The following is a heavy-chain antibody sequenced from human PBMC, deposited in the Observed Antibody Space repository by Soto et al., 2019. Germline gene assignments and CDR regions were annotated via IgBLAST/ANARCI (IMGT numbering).Heavy chain of an antibody. J-gene: IGHJ6*02. CDR2: IIPIFGTA. Sequence: AVKVSCKASGGTFSSYAISWVRQAPGQGLEWMGGIIPIFGTANYAQKFQGRVTITADESTSTAYMELSSLRSEDTAVYYCARGGPYCSGGSCFRYYYYGMDVWGQGATVTVSS. CDR1: GGTFSSYA. CDR3: ARGGPYCSGGSCFRYYYYGMDV. V-gene: IGHV1-69*13. D-gene: IGHD2-15*01.